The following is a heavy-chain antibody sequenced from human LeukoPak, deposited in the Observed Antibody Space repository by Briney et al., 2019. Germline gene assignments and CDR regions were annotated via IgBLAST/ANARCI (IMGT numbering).Heavy chain of an antibody. CDR2: INPNSGDT. D-gene: IGHD2-21*02. V-gene: IGHV1-2*02. CDR3: ARDGVFRFEVGDVYYYYMDV. Sequence: ASVKVSCKASGDIFTGYYIHWVRQAPGQGLEWMGWINPNSGDTKYAQKFQGRVTMTRDTSNNTVYMDLTRLIFDGTAMYYCARDGVFRFEVGDVYYYYMDVWGKGTTVIISS. J-gene: IGHJ6*03. CDR1: GDIFTGYY.